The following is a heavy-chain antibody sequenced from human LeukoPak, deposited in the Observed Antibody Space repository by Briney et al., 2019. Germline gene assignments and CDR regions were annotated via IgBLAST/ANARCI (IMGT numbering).Heavy chain of an antibody. D-gene: IGHD2-2*01. CDR2: IYYSGST. CDR3: ARGAGAIGYYYYYYGMDV. J-gene: IGHJ6*02. CDR1: GGSISSYY. V-gene: IGHV4-59*01. Sequence: SETLSLTCTVSGGSISSYYWSWIRQPPGKGLEWIGYIYYSGSTNYNPSLKGRVTISVDTSKNQFPLKLSSVTAADTAVYYCARGAGAIGYYYYYYGMDVWGQGTTVTVSS.